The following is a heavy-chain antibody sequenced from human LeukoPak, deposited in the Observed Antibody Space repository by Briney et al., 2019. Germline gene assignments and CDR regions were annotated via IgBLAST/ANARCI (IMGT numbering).Heavy chain of an antibody. D-gene: IGHD4-17*01. CDR1: GGSFSGYY. CDR3: ARVRSVVTTVTTVFDY. V-gene: IGHV4-34*01. J-gene: IGHJ4*02. CDR2: INHSGST. Sequence: PSETLSLTCAVYGGSFSGYYWIWIRQPPGKGLEGFGEINHSGSTNYNPSLKRRVTISVDTSKNQFSLKLSSVTAADTAVYYCARVRSVVTTVTTVFDYWGQGTLVTVSS.